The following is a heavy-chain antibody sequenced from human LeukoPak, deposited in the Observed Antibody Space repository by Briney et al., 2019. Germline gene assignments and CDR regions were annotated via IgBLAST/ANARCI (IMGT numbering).Heavy chain of an antibody. CDR2: ISYDGSNK. V-gene: IGHV3-30-3*01. Sequence: GGSLRLSCAASGFTFSGHAMHWVRQAPGEGLEWVAVISYDGSNKYYADSVKGRFTISRDNSKNTLYLQMNSLRAEDTAVYYCARDGVGFDYWGQGTLVTVSS. D-gene: IGHD3-10*01. CDR3: ARDGVGFDY. CDR1: GFTFSGHA. J-gene: IGHJ4*02.